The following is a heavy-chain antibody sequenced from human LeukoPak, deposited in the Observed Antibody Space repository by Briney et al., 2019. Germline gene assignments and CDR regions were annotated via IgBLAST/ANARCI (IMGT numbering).Heavy chain of an antibody. CDR3: ARARDGHINNWFDP. Sequence: SETLSLTCTVSGGSINSYYWSWIRQPPGKGLEWIGYIYYSGSTNYNPSLESRVTISVDMSKNQFSLKMSSVTAADTAVYYCARARDGHINNWFDPWGQGTLVIVSS. CDR2: IYYSGST. CDR1: GGSINSYY. D-gene: IGHD5-24*01. V-gene: IGHV4-59*01. J-gene: IGHJ5*02.